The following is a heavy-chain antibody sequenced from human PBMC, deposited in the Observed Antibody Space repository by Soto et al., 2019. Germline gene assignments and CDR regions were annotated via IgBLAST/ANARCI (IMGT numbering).Heavy chain of an antibody. J-gene: IGHJ3*01. D-gene: IGHD1-26*01. Sequence: EVQLLESGGGFVQAGGSLRLSCAASGFTFSSYAMSWVRQAPGKGLEWVSSISATGGNTYDADSVKGRFLISRDNSKNKLYLQMYRLSVGDAAVYYCARGRMKGALVGDAFDFWGQGTMLTVSS. CDR2: ISATGGNT. V-gene: IGHV3-23*01. CDR3: ARGRMKGALVGDAFDF. CDR1: GFTFSSYA.